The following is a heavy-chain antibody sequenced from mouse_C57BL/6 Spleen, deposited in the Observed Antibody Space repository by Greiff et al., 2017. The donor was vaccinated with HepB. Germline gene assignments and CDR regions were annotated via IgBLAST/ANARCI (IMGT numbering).Heavy chain of an antibody. CDR1: GFTFSDYG. V-gene: IGHV5-17*01. CDR2: ISSGSSTI. CDR3: ARRLGRTGYYFDY. D-gene: IGHD4-1*01. J-gene: IGHJ2*01. Sequence: EVKLMESGGGLVKPGGSLKLSCAASGFTFSDYGMHWVRQAPEKGLEWVAYISSGSSTIYYADTVKGRFTISRDNAKNTLFLQMTSLRSEDTAMYYCARRLGRTGYYFDYWGQGTTLTVSS.